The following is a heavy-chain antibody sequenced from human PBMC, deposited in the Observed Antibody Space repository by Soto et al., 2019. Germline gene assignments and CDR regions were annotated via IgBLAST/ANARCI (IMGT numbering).Heavy chain of an antibody. D-gene: IGHD2-15*01. CDR3: ARDWDIVILSVPIPNYNYGMDV. Sequence: GGSLRLSCEGSGFTFSAYAMNWVRQAPGKGLEWVSYISSRSDTLYYADSVKGRFTISRNNAKNSVYLQVNNLRDEDTAVYYCARDWDIVILSVPIPNYNYGMDVWGQGTTVTVSS. V-gene: IGHV3-48*02. CDR1: GFTFSAYA. J-gene: IGHJ6*02. CDR2: ISSRSDTL.